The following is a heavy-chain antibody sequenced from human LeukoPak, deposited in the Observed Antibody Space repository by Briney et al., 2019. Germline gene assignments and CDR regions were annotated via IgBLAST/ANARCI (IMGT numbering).Heavy chain of an antibody. Sequence: SETLSLTCTVSGGSISSGSYYWNWIRQPAGKGLEWIGHIYTSGSTNYNPSLKSRVTISVDTSKNQFSLKLSSVTAADTAVYYCAGRCSGGTCYYAIDYWGQGTLVTVSS. V-gene: IGHV4-61*09. CDR1: GGSISSGSYY. CDR3: AGRCSGGTCYYAIDY. D-gene: IGHD2-15*01. CDR2: IYTSGST. J-gene: IGHJ4*02.